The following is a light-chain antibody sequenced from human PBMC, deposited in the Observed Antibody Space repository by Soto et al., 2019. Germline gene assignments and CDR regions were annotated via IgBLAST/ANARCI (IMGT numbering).Light chain of an antibody. CDR2: AAS. Sequence: DIQMTQSPSSLSASVGDRFIITCRASQTISSHLNWYQQKQGKXPNXXVYAASSLQSGVPSRFTGSGSGTDLTITISSLQPEDCETYFCQQSYTTPITFGQGTRLEIK. CDR1: QTISSH. CDR3: QQSYTTPIT. J-gene: IGKJ5*01. V-gene: IGKV1-39*01.